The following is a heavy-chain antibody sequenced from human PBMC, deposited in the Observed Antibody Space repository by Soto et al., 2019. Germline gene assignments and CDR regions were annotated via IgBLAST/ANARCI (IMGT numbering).Heavy chain of an antibody. D-gene: IGHD2-15*01. CDR2: LYYSGSA. V-gene: IGHV4-59*01. Sequence: SETLSLTCTVSGGSISSYYWSWIRQPPGKGLEWIGYLYYSGSANYNPSLKSRVTISVDPSKNQFSLKLSSVTAADTAVYYCARGSCSGDSCYPAFDCWGQGTLVTVSS. CDR3: ARGSCSGDSCYPAFDC. CDR1: GGSISSYY. J-gene: IGHJ4*02.